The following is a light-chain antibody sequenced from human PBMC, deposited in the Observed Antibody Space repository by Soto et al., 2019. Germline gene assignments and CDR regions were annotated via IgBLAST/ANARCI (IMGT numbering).Light chain of an antibody. V-gene: IGLV2-14*02. J-gene: IGLJ3*02. Sequence: QSALTQPASVSGSPGQSITISCTGTSGDVGTYDLVSWYQHHPGAAPKLMIYEATRRPSGISNRFSGSQSGNAASLTISGLQAEDEADYFCNSYTKNNTQVFGGGTKLTVL. CDR1: SGDVGTYDL. CDR2: EAT. CDR3: NSYTKNNTQV.